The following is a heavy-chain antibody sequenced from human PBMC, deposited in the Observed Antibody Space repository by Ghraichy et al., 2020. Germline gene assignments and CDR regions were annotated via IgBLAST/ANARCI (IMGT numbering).Heavy chain of an antibody. CDR3: GRDSWWAIDP. CDR1: GFTFSTSS. J-gene: IGHJ5*02. Sequence: LSLTCAASGFTFSTSSFHWVRHVPGKGLEYVSTISRDGVTTYYANSVKGRFTISRDNAKNTLYLQLGSLKLEDTAVYYCGRDSWWAIDPCGQGALVTVSS. CDR2: ISRDGVTT. D-gene: IGHD2-15*01. V-gene: IGHV3-64*01.